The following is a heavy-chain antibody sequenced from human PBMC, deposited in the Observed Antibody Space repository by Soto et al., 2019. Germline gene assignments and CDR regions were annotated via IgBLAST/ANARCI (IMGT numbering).Heavy chain of an antibody. J-gene: IGHJ5*02. D-gene: IGHD5-12*01. Sequence: SLSRTCPVSGGSISSVNYYCSWIRQHPGKGLEWIGYIYHSGSTYYNPSLKSRVSISVDRSKNQFSLKLVSVTAADTAVYYCERTYSAYDKGYWFDPWGQGTLVTVYS. CDR3: ERTYSAYDKGYWFDP. V-gene: IGHV4-31*03. CDR1: GGSISSVNYY. CDR2: IYHSGST.